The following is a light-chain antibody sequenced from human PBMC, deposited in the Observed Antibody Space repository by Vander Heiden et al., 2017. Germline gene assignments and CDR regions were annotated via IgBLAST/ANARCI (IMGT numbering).Light chain of an antibody. Sequence: QLVLTQSPSASASLGASVRLTSTLSSGHSSYASAGHQQQPEKGLRYLMKLNSDGSHNKGDGIPDRLSGSSSGAERYLTISSLQSEDEADYYCQTWGTGIQLFGGGTKLTVL. CDR3: QTWGTGIQL. J-gene: IGLJ2*01. CDR1: SGHSSYA. V-gene: IGLV4-69*01. CDR2: LNSDGSH.